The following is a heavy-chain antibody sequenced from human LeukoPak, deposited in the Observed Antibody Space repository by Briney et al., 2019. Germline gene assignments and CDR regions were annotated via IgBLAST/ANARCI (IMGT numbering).Heavy chain of an antibody. V-gene: IGHV3-23*01. CDR1: GFTFSSYS. Sequence: PGGSLRLSCAASGFTFSSYSMNWVRQAPGKGLEWVSTISGGGGSTYYADSVKGRFTISRDNSKNTLYLQMNSLRAEDTAVYYCARNKQWLIDYWGRGTLVTVSS. CDR3: ARNKQWLIDY. J-gene: IGHJ4*02. D-gene: IGHD6-19*01. CDR2: ISGGGGST.